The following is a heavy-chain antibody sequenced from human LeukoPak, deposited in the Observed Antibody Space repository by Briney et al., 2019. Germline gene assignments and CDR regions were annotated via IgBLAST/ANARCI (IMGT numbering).Heavy chain of an antibody. J-gene: IGHJ5*02. V-gene: IGHV3-21*01. CDR2: ISSSSSYI. Sequence: PGGSLRLSCAASGFTFNTYSMNWVRQAPGKGLEWVSSISSSSSYIYYADSVKGRFAISRDNAKDSLYLQMNSLRAEDTAVYYCARAVSYSYGPDWFDPWGQGTLVTVSS. CDR3: ARAVSYSYGPDWFDP. CDR1: GFTFNTYS. D-gene: IGHD5-18*01.